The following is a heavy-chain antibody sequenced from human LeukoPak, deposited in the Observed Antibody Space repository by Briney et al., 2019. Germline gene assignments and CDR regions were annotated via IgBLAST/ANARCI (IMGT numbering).Heavy chain of an antibody. J-gene: IGHJ6*02. Sequence: GASVKVSCKASGYTFTGHYMHWVRQAPGQGLEWMGWINPNRGDTNCAQKFQDSVTMTRDTSSSTAYMELRRLTSDDTAVYYCARSSTVTNPYYYYGMDVWGQGTTVTVSS. V-gene: IGHV1-2*02. CDR3: ARSSTVTNPYYYYGMDV. CDR1: GYTFTGHY. CDR2: INPNRGDT. D-gene: IGHD4-17*01.